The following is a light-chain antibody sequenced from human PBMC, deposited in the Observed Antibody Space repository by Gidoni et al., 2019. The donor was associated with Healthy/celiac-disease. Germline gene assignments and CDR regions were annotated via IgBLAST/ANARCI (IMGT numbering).Light chain of an antibody. Sequence: DIQMTQSPSSLSASVGDRVTITCQASQEISNYLNWYQQKPGKAPKLLIYDASNLETGVPSRFSGSGSGTDFTFTISSLQPEDIATYYCQQYDNLLGLTLXXXTKVEIK. CDR3: QQYDNLLGLT. J-gene: IGKJ4*01. V-gene: IGKV1-33*01. CDR2: DAS. CDR1: QEISNY.